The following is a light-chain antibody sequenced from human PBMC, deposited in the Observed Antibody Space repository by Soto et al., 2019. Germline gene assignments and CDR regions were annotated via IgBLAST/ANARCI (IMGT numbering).Light chain of an antibody. CDR3: QQYNNWPPWT. J-gene: IGKJ1*01. Sequence: EIVMTQSPATLSVSPGERATLSCRASQSVNIYLAWYQQKPGQAPRLLIFGASYRATGIPARFSGSGSGTDFTLTISSLQSEDFAVYYCQQYNNWPPWTFGQGTKVDIK. V-gene: IGKV3D-15*01. CDR2: GAS. CDR1: QSVNIY.